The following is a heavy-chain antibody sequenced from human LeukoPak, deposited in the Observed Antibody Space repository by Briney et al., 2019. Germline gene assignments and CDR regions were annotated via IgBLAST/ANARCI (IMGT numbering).Heavy chain of an antibody. CDR1: GFSVRTNF. Sequence: PGGSLRLSCAVSGFSVRTNFMSWVRQAPGKGLEWVSSVSNSGDYIHYADSVKGRFTISRDNSKNSLYLQMNSLRAEDTAVYYCARALIGYYFDYWGQGTLVTVSS. V-gene: IGHV3-21*06. D-gene: IGHD2-8*01. J-gene: IGHJ4*02. CDR3: ARALIGYYFDY. CDR2: VSNSGDYI.